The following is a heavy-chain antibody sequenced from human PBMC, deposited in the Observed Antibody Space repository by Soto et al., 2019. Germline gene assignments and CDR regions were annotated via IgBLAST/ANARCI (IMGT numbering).Heavy chain of an antibody. V-gene: IGHV2-5*02. CDR1: GFSLSSSGVG. CDR3: VHLLTGGRFDS. CDR2: IYWDDDK. J-gene: IGHJ4*02. Sequence: ITLKESGPSLVKPTETLTLTCTFSGFSLSSSGVGVAWIRQPPGEPLEWLALIYWDDDKYTSPSLKSRLTITKDTSKNQVVLLMTNMDPVDTATYFCVHLLTGGRFDSWGQGTLVTVSS. D-gene: IGHD3-16*01.